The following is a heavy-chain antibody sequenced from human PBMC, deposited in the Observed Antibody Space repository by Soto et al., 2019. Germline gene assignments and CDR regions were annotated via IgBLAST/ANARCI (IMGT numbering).Heavy chain of an antibody. CDR1: GYTFSDYY. D-gene: IGHD3-3*01. J-gene: IGHJ4*02. CDR2: IDTSSTKI. CDR3: ASHYDMWSCYLSPVDY. Sequence: QVQLVESGGDLVKRGGSLRLSCEASGYTFSDYYMSWIRQAPGKGLEWISYIDTSSTKIYYADYVKGRFTISRDNAKNSLYLEMNSLRDEDTAVYYCASHYDMWSCYLSPVDYWGQGTLVTVSS. V-gene: IGHV3-11*01.